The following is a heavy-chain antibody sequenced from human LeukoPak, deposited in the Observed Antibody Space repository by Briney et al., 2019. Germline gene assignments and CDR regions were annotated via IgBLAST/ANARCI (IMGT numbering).Heavy chain of an antibody. J-gene: IGHJ4*02. CDR1: GFIFSSYA. D-gene: IGHD6-19*01. Sequence: GGSLRLSCAASGFIFSSYAMSWVRQAPGKGLEWVSAISGSGGSTYYADSVKGRFTISRDNSKNTLYLQMNSLRAEDTAVYYCAKFSVAGLNFDYWGQGTLVTVSS. CDR3: AKFSVAGLNFDY. V-gene: IGHV3-23*01. CDR2: ISGSGGST.